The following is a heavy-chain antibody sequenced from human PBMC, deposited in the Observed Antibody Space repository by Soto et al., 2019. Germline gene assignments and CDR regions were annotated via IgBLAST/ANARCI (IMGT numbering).Heavy chain of an antibody. CDR2: IYYTGST. CDR3: ARVPSP. Sequence: SETLCLTYTVSGGSVRGGSYYWSWIRQPPGKGLEWIGYIYYTGSTYYNPSLKTRVTISVDRSKNQFSLKLSSVTAADTAVYYCARVPSPWGQGTLVTVSS. J-gene: IGHJ5*02. V-gene: IGHV4-61*01. CDR1: GGSVRGGSYY.